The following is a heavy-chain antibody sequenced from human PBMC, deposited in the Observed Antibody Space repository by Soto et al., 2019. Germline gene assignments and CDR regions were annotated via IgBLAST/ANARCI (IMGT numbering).Heavy chain of an antibody. CDR3: TRLYSSGFDY. CDR1: RFTFSRSA. D-gene: IGHD6-19*01. J-gene: IGHJ4*02. V-gene: IGHV3-73*01. CDR2: IRSKANNYAT. Sequence: PGGSLRLSCAASRFTFSRSAMHWVRQAPGKGLEWVGRIRSKANNYATAYAASVKGRFSISRDDSKNTACLQMNSLKSEDTAVYYCTRLYSSGFDYWGQGALVTVSS.